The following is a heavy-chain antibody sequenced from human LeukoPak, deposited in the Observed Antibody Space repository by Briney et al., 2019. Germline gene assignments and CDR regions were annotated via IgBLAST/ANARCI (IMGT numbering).Heavy chain of an antibody. V-gene: IGHV4-59*01. D-gene: IGHD1-26*01. J-gene: IGHJ6*03. CDR3: ARAKGVGASYYYYYYMDV. CDR1: GGSISSYY. CDR2: IYYSGST. Sequence: SETLSLTCTVSGGSISSYYWSWIRQPPGKGLEWIGYIYYSGSTNYNPSLKSRVTISVDTSKNQFSLKLSSVTAADTAVYYCARAKGVGASYYYYYYMDVWGKGTTVTVSS.